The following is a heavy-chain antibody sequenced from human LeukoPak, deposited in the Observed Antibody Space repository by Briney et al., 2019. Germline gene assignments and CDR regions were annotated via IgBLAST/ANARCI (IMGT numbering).Heavy chain of an antibody. J-gene: IGHJ4*02. Sequence: PGGSLRLSCAASGFTFSTYAVNWVRQAPGKGLEWVSTISGSGGSTYYADSVKGRFTISRDNSKNTLYLQMNSLRAEGTAVYYCAKGSYEPDSSSDYWGQGTLVTVSS. V-gene: IGHV3-23*01. CDR1: GFTFSTYA. CDR2: ISGSGGST. D-gene: IGHD1-14*01. CDR3: AKGSYEPDSSSDY.